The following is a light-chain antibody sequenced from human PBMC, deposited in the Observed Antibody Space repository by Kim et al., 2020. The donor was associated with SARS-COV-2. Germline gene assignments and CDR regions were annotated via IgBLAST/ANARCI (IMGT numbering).Light chain of an antibody. CDR2: TND. J-gene: IGLJ3*02. CDR1: ISDIGSNT. CDR3: STWDDSLNGPV. V-gene: IGLV1-44*01. Sequence: GQRVTISCSGSISDIGSNTLNWYHQLPGAAPKLLISTNDNRPSGVPDRFSGSKSGTSASLALSGLQSEDEADYYCSTWDDSLNGPVFGGGTQLTVL.